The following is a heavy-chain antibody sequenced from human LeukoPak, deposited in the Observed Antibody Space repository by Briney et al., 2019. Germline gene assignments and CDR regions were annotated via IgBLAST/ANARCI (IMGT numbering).Heavy chain of an antibody. Sequence: ASVKVSCTASGYTFTSYYMHWVRQAPGQGLEWMGIINPSGGSTSYAQKFQGRVTMTRDMSTSTVYMELSSLRSEDTAVYYCARGYCGGDCYPNWFDPWGQGTLVTVSS. CDR3: ARGYCGGDCYPNWFDP. J-gene: IGHJ5*02. CDR1: GYTFTSYY. V-gene: IGHV1-46*01. CDR2: INPSGGST. D-gene: IGHD2-21*02.